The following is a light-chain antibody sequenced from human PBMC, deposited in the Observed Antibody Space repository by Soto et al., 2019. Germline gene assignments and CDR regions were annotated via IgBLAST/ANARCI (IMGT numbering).Light chain of an antibody. Sequence: QSVLTQSPSVSAAPGQKVTISCSGSSSNIGNNYVSWYQQLPGTAPKLLIYDNNKRPSGIPDRFSGSKSGTSGTLDITGLQTGDEADYYCATWDGSLPGEVFGGGTTHRP. J-gene: IGLJ2*01. CDR3: ATWDGSLPGEV. CDR2: DNN. V-gene: IGLV1-51*01. CDR1: SSNIGNNY.